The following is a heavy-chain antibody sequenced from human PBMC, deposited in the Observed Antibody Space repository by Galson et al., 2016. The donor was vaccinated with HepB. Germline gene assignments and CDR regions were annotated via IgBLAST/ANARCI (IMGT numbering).Heavy chain of an antibody. CDR2: IYSGGAT. Sequence: SLRLSCAGSGFIVSSHYMNWVRQVPGKGLEWVAIIYSGGATYYADSVKGRFTISRDNPKNTVYLQMSSLRASDSAIYYCARLEEDSNGWHYFDYWGRGTLVTVSS. J-gene: IGHJ4*02. CDR3: ARLEEDSNGWHYFDY. V-gene: IGHV3-53*01. CDR1: GFIVSSHY. D-gene: IGHD6-19*01.